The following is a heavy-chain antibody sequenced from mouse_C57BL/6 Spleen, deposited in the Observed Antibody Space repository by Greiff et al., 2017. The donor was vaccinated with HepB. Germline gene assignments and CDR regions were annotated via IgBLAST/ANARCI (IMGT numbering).Heavy chain of an antibody. V-gene: IGHV1-81*01. Sequence: QVQLKQSGAELARPGASVKLSCKASGYTFTSYGISWVKQRTGQGLEWIGEIYPRSGNTYYNEKFKGKATLTADKSSSTAYMELRSLTSEDSAVYFCARRGTGLLYYAMDYWGQGTSVTVSS. J-gene: IGHJ4*01. CDR2: IYPRSGNT. D-gene: IGHD4-1*01. CDR1: GYTFTSYG. CDR3: ARRGTGLLYYAMDY.